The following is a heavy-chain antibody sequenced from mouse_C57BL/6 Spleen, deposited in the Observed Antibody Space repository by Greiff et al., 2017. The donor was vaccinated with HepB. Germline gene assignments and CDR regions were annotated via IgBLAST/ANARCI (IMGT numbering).Heavy chain of an antibody. J-gene: IGHJ3*01. CDR3: APYDGYSAWFAY. Sequence: EVQLQQSGPELVKPGASVKISCKASGYTFTDYYMNWVKQSHGKSLEWIGDINPNNGGTSYNQKFKGKATLTVDKSSSTAYMELRSLTSEDSAVYYCAPYDGYSAWFAYWGQGTLVTVSA. CDR1: GYTFTDYY. V-gene: IGHV1-26*01. D-gene: IGHD2-3*01. CDR2: INPNNGGT.